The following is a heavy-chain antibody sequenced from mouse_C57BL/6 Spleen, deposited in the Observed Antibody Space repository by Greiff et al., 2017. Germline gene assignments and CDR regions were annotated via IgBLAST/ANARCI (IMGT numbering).Heavy chain of an antibody. V-gene: IGHV5-17*01. Sequence: VQLKQSGGGLVKPGGSLKLSCAASGFTFSDYGMHWVRQAPEKGLEWVAYISSGSSTIYYADTVKGRFTISRDNAKNTLFLQMTSLRSEDTAMYYCARSGSRKYFDVWGTGTTVTVSS. D-gene: IGHD1-1*01. J-gene: IGHJ1*03. CDR3: ARSGSRKYFDV. CDR2: ISSGSSTI. CDR1: GFTFSDYG.